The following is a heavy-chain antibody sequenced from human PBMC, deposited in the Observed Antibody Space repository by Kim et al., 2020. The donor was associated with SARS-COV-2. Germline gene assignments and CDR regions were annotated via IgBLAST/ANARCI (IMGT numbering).Heavy chain of an antibody. V-gene: IGHV3-23*01. J-gene: IGHJ3*02. CDR1: GFTFSSYA. CDR3: AKVPGGYYYDAFDI. D-gene: IGHD3-22*01. Sequence: GGSLRLSCAASGFTFSSYAINWVRQAPGKGLEWVSEISGSGGSTYYADSVKGRFTISRDNSKNTLYLQMNSLRAEDTAVYYCAKVPGGYYYDAFDIWGQGTMVTVSS. CDR2: ISGSGGST.